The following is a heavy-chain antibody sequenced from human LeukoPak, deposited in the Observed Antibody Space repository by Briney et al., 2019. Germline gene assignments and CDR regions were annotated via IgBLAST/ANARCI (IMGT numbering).Heavy chain of an antibody. CDR3: ARVPTIDVWSGYYTGY. Sequence: GGSLRLSCAASGFTFSSYSMNWVRQAPGKGLEWVSYISRCSSTIYYADSVKGRFTISRDNAKNSLYLQMNSLRAEDTAVYYCARVPTIDVWSGYYTGYWGQGTLVTVSS. J-gene: IGHJ4*02. D-gene: IGHD3-3*01. V-gene: IGHV3-48*01. CDR2: ISRCSSTI. CDR1: GFTFSSYS.